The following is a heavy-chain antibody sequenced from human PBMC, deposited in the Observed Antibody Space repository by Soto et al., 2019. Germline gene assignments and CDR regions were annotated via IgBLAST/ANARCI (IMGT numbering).Heavy chain of an antibody. V-gene: IGHV4-31*03. CDR3: ASLHY. J-gene: IGHJ4*02. Sequence: CHRYTVASGSIRIGGYYWSWIRQLPGKGLEWTGHIYYIGSTFYNPSLKSRVTISVDTSKNQFSLKLRSVTAADTAVYYCASLHYWGQGTLVTVSS. CDR2: IYYIGST. CDR1: SGSIRIGGYY.